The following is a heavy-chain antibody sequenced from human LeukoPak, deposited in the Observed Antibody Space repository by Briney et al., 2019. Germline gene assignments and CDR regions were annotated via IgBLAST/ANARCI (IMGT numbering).Heavy chain of an antibody. J-gene: IGHJ2*01. CDR2: IYHSGST. Sequence: PSQTLSLTCAVSGGSISSGGYSWSWIRQPPGKGLEWIGYIYHSGSTYYNPSLKSRVTISVDRSKNQFSLKLSSVTAADTAVYYCARLKLGAYFDLWGRGTLVTVSS. V-gene: IGHV4-30-2*01. CDR1: GGSISSGGYS. CDR3: ARLKLGAYFDL. D-gene: IGHD3-16*01.